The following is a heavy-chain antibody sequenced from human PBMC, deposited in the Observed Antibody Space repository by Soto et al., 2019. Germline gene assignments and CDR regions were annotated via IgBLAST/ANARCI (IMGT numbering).Heavy chain of an antibody. J-gene: IGHJ4*02. CDR3: ASLDTAMIKTAGY. CDR1: GLTFSSW. D-gene: IGHD5-18*01. V-gene: IGHV3-7*01. Sequence: GGSLRLSCAASGLTFSSWMSWVRQAPGKGLEWVAMTTQDGSGKHYVDSVKGRFTISRDSAKNSMYLQMNSLTVEDTAMYYCASLDTAMIKTAGYWGQGTQVTVSS. CDR2: TTQDGSGK.